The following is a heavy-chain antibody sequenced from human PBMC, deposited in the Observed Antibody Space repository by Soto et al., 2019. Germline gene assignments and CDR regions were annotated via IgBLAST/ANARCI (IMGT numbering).Heavy chain of an antibody. D-gene: IGHD6-19*01. Sequence: ASVKVSCKASGGTFSSYAISWVRQAPGQGLEWMGGIIPIFGTANYAQKFQGRVTITADESTSTAYMELSSLRSEDTAVYYCARGRKAVAAPSDYHYYGMDVWGQGTTVTVSS. CDR2: IIPIFGTA. CDR1: GGTFSSYA. J-gene: IGHJ6*02. CDR3: ARGRKAVAAPSDYHYYGMDV. V-gene: IGHV1-69*13.